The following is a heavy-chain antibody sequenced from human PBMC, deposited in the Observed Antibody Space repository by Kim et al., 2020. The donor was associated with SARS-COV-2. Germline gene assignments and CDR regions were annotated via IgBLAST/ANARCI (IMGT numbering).Heavy chain of an antibody. D-gene: IGHD6-19*01. J-gene: IGHJ4*02. CDR3: ARDLSSGGPGVWDC. V-gene: IGHV3-48*02. Sequence: ADSVKGRFTITRDNAKNSLYLQMNSLRDEDRAVYYCARDLSSGGPGVWDCWGQGTLVTVSS.